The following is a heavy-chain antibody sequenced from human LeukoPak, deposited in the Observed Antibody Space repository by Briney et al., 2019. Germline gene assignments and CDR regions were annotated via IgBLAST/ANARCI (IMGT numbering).Heavy chain of an antibody. Sequence: SETLSLTCTVSGGSISNYYWIWIRQPPVKVLEWIGYISYSGSTNYNPSLKSRVTISVDTSKNQFSLKLTSVTAADTAVYYCARGHDGLVGWIAPWGRGTLVTVSS. CDR2: ISYSGST. CDR1: GGSISNYY. J-gene: IGHJ5*02. D-gene: IGHD2-15*01. CDR3: ARGHDGLVGWIAP. V-gene: IGHV4-59*01.